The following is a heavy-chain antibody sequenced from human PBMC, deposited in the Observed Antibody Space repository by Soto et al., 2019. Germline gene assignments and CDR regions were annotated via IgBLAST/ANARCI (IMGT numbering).Heavy chain of an antibody. D-gene: IGHD7-27*01. Sequence: SETLSLTCTVSGGSISSYYWSWIRQPPGKGLEWIGYIYYSGSTNYNPSLKSRVTISVDTSKNQFSLKLSSVTAADTAVYYCAREAGDDAFDIWGQGTMVTVSS. CDR2: IYYSGST. V-gene: IGHV4-59*01. CDR1: GGSISSYY. CDR3: AREAGDDAFDI. J-gene: IGHJ3*02.